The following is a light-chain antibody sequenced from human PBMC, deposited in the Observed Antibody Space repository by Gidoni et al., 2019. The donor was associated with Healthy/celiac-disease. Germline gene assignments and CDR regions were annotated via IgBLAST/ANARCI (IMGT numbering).Light chain of an antibody. CDR3: QARDSSTQGV. V-gene: IGLV3-1*01. CDR2: QDS. Sequence: SSELTHPHSVSVSPGQTASITCSGAKLGDKYACWDQQKPGQSHVLVSYQDSNRPSGIPQRVSGSNSGNTATLTRSGTQAMDEADYYCQARDSSTQGVFGGGTKLTVL. CDR1: KLGDKY. J-gene: IGLJ2*01.